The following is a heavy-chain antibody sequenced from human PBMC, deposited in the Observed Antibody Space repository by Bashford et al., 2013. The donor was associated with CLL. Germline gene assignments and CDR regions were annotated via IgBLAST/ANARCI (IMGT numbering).Heavy chain of an antibody. J-gene: IGHJ6*02. D-gene: IGHD2-8*01. V-gene: IGHV2-5*02. CDR1: GFSLSTSAAG. Sequence: SGPTLVKPTQTLTLTCTFSGFSLSTSAAGVAWVRQPPGKALEWLALIYWDDDKRYNPSLESRLTISKDTSKNQVVLTMTNMDPDDAATYYCAHRGFHGYFVMDVWGQGTTVTVSS. CDR2: IYWDDDK. CDR3: AHRGFHGYFVMDV.